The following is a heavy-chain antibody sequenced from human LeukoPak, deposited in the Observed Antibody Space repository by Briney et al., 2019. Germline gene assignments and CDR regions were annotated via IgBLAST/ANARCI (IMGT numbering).Heavy chain of an antibody. J-gene: IGHJ4*02. V-gene: IGHV3-30*03. CDR2: ISYDGSNK. CDR3: ARDYGGNHGGTFDY. D-gene: IGHD4-23*01. Sequence: GGSLRLSCAASGFTFSSYSMNWVRQAPGKGLEWVAVISYDGSNKYYADSVKGRFTISRDNSKNTLYLQMNSLRAEDTAVYYCARDYGGNHGGTFDYWGQGTLVTVSS. CDR1: GFTFSSYS.